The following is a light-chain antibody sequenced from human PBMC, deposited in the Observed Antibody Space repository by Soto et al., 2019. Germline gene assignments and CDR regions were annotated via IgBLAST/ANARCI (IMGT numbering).Light chain of an antibody. Sequence: DIQMTQSPSTLSASVGDRVTITCRASQSISSWLAWYQQKPGKAPKFFIYKASSLERGVPSRFSGSGSGTQFTLTISSLQPDDFATYYRQQYNSYPYTFRQGTKLEIK. CDR1: QSISSW. J-gene: IGKJ2*01. CDR2: KAS. V-gene: IGKV1-5*03. CDR3: QQYNSYPYT.